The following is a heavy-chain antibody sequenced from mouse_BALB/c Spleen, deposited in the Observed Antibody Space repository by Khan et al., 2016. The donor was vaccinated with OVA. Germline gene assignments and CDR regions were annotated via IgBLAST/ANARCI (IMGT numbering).Heavy chain of an antibody. Sequence: QVQLQQSGAELAKPGASVKMSCKTSGYTFTSYWMHWVKQRPGQGLEWIGYINPSTGYTEYNQKFKDKATLTADKSSSTAYMQLSSLTSEDSAVYYCARPLSHYYAMDYWGQGTSVTVSS. V-gene: IGHV1-7*01. CDR1: GYTFTSYW. J-gene: IGHJ4*01. D-gene: IGHD6-2*01. CDR2: INPSTGYT. CDR3: ARPLSHYYAMDY.